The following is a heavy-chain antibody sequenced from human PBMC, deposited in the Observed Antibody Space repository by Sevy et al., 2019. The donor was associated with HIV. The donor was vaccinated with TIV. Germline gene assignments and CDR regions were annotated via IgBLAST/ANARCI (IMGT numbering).Heavy chain of an antibody. V-gene: IGHV1-69*13. CDR1: GGTFSSYA. D-gene: IGHD3-3*01. Sequence: ASVKVSCKASGGTFSSYAISWVRQAPGQGLEWMGGIIPIFGTANYAQKFQGRVTIIADESTSTAYMELSSLRSEDTAVYYCARAKRAYGGYGFWSGYSGYYYYGMDVWGQGTTVTVSS. CDR3: ARAKRAYGGYGFWSGYSGYYYYGMDV. CDR2: IIPIFGTA. J-gene: IGHJ6*02.